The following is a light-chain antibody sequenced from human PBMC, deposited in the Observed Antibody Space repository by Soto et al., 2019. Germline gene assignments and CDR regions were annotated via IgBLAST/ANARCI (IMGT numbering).Light chain of an antibody. CDR3: QQRSNWPPWT. V-gene: IGKV3-11*01. CDR2: GAS. Sequence: EIVLTQSPATLSLSPGERATLSCRASQSVSSYLAWYQHKPGQAPRLLIYGASNRATGIPARFSGSGSGTDSTLTISSLEPEDFAVYYCQQRSNWPPWTFGQGTKVDIK. CDR1: QSVSSY. J-gene: IGKJ1*01.